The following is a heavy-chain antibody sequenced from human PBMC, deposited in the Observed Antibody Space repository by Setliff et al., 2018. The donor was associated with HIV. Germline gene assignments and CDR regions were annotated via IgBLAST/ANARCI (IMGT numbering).Heavy chain of an antibody. CDR3: VKDAYSTGKPGIS. CDR2: IWFDGNKK. Sequence: PGGSLRLSCAASGFRFRSYGMHWVRQAPGKGLEWVAIIWFDGNKKYYADSVKGRFTISRDNSKNTLYLQMNSLRAEDTAVYYCVKDAYSTGKPGISWGQGTQVTVSS. J-gene: IGHJ4*02. CDR1: GFRFRSYG. V-gene: IGHV3-30*02. D-gene: IGHD2-8*02.